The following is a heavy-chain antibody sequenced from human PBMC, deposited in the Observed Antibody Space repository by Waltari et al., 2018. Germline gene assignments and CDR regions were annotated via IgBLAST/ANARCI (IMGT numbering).Heavy chain of an antibody. V-gene: IGHV3-21*01. Sequence: EVQLVEPGGGLAKPGGSLGLPRPASASPFRSYSMNWVRQAPGKGLEWISSISSTGTYTHYADSVKGRFTIARDNAKNSLYLQMNSLRAEDTGVYWCATGGWGFYLDNWGQGTLVTFSS. D-gene: IGHD7-27*01. CDR2: ISSTGTYT. CDR1: ASPFRSYS. CDR3: ATGGWGFYLDN. J-gene: IGHJ4*02.